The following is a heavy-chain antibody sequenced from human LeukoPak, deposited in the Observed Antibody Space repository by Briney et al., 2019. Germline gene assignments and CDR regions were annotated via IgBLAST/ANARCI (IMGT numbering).Heavy chain of an antibody. CDR1: GFTFSSYA. J-gene: IGHJ4*02. Sequence: GGSLRLSCAASGFTFSSYAMHWVRQAPGKGLEWVAVIPYDGSNKYYADSVKGRFTISRDNSKNTLYLQMNSLRAEDTAVYYCARDLTGYSSSWFVYWGQGTLVTVSS. CDR2: IPYDGSNK. D-gene: IGHD6-13*01. V-gene: IGHV3-30-3*01. CDR3: ARDLTGYSSSWFVY.